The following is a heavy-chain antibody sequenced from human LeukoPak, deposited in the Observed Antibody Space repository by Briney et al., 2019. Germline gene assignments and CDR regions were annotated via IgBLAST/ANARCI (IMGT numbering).Heavy chain of an antibody. CDR3: ARDYGGYYGSWNRGDYYYYMDV. J-gene: IGHJ6*03. V-gene: IGHV3-7*01. D-gene: IGHD3-10*01. Sequence: GGSLRLSCAASGFTFSDYWMSWVRQAPGKGLEWVANIKQNESEEYYVDSVKGRFTISRDNAKNSLYLQMSSLRAEDTAVYYCARDYGGYYGSWNRGDYYYYMDVWGKGTTVTVSS. CDR1: GFTFSDYW. CDR2: IKQNESEE.